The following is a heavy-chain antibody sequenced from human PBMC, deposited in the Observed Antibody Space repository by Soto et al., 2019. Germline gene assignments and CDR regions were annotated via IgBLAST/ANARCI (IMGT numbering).Heavy chain of an antibody. J-gene: IGHJ6*02. CDR3: ARCPYYDILSGFAIGMDV. CDR2: IIPIFGTA. CDR1: GGTFSSYA. V-gene: IGHV1-69*13. Sequence: SVKVSCKASGGTFSSYAISWVRQAPGQGLEWMGGIIPIFGTANYAQKFQGRVTITADESTSTAYMELSSLRSEDTAVYYCARCPYYDILSGFAIGMDVWGQGTTVTVSS. D-gene: IGHD3-9*01.